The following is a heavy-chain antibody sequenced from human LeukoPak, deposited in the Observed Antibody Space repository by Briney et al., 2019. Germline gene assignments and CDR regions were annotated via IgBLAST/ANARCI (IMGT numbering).Heavy chain of an antibody. J-gene: IGHJ4*02. V-gene: IGHV3-7*01. Sequence: GGSLRLSCAASGFTFSSYWMSWVRQAPGKGLEWVANIKQDGSEKYYVDSVKGRFTIPRDNAKNSLYLQMNSLRAEDTAMYYCVRDVGAVRGEVYFDYWGQGTLVTVSS. D-gene: IGHD3-16*01. CDR3: VRDVGAVRGEVYFDY. CDR2: IKQDGSEK. CDR1: GFTFSSYW.